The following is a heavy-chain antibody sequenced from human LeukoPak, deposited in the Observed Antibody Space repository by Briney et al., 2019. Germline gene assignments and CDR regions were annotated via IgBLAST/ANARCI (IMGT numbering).Heavy chain of an antibody. D-gene: IGHD4-17*01. Sequence: PGGSLRLSCAASGFTFSSYWMHWVRQAPGKGLVWVSCINSDASSTNYADSVKGRFTISRDNAKNILYLQMNSLRAEDTAVYYCARPDYGDYVRIDYWGQGTLVTVSS. CDR1: GFTFSSYW. V-gene: IGHV3-74*01. J-gene: IGHJ4*02. CDR2: INSDASST. CDR3: ARPDYGDYVRIDY.